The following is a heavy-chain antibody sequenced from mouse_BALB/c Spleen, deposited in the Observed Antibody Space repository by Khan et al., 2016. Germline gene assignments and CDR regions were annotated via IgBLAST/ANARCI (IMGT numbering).Heavy chain of an antibody. Sequence: EVQLQESGPGLVKPSQSLSLTCSVTGYSITSDYYWNWIRQFPGNKLEWMGYITYDGSNKYNPSLKNRISITRDTSKNQLFLKLNSVTTEDTATYYCARTYYGNYRYYYAMDYWGQGTSITVSS. V-gene: IGHV3-6*02. J-gene: IGHJ4*01. D-gene: IGHD2-10*01. CDR2: ITYDGSN. CDR3: ARTYYGNYRYYYAMDY. CDR1: GYSITSDYY.